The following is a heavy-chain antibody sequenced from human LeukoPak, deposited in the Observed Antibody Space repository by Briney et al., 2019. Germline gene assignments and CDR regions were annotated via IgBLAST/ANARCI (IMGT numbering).Heavy chain of an antibody. CDR3: ARSRDGYNSRSAFDY. V-gene: IGHV4-39*07. J-gene: IGHJ4*01. CDR1: GGSISSSSYY. Sequence: PSETLSLTCTVSGGSISSSSYYWGWIRQPPGKGLEWIGSIYYSGSTYYNPSLKSRVTISVDTSKNQFSLKLSSVTAADTAVYYCARSRDGYNSRSAFDYWGQGTLVTVSS. CDR2: IYYSGST. D-gene: IGHD5-24*01.